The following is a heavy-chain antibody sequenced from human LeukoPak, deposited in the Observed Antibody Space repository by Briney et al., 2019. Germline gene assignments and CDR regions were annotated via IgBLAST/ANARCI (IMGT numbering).Heavy chain of an antibody. CDR1: GFTFSSYA. Sequence: GGSLRLSCAASGFTFSSYAMSWVRQAPGKGLEWVSAISGGGGSTYYADSVKGRFTISRDNSKNTLYLQMNSLRAEDTAVYYCAKAVLLWFGELFPFDYWGQGTLVTVSS. V-gene: IGHV3-23*01. J-gene: IGHJ4*02. CDR2: ISGGGGST. D-gene: IGHD3-10*01. CDR3: AKAVLLWFGELFPFDY.